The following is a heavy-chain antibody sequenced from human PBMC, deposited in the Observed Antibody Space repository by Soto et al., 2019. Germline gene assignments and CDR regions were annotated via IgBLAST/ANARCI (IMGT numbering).Heavy chain of an antibody. Sequence: QVQLQQWGAGLLKPSETLSLTCAVYGGSFSGYYWSWIRQPPGKGLEWIGEINHSGSTNYNPSLKSRVTISVDTYKYQFSLKLSSVTAADTAVYYCARGRSGYDSKIEFDYWGQGTLVTVSS. J-gene: IGHJ4*02. CDR1: GGSFSGYY. CDR3: ARGRSGYDSKIEFDY. V-gene: IGHV4-34*01. D-gene: IGHD5-12*01. CDR2: INHSGST.